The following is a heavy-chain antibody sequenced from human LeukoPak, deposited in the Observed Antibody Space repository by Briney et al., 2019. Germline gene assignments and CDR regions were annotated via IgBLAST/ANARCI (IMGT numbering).Heavy chain of an antibody. V-gene: IGHV4-59*01. Sequence: PSETLSLTCTVSGGSMSSYYRSWIRQPPGKGLEWIGYIYYSGSTNYSPSLKSRVTISVDTSKNQFSLRLSSVTAADTAVYYCASPGYFYGSGSVDDAFDIWGQGTTVTVSS. CDR1: GGSMSSYY. D-gene: IGHD3-10*01. CDR3: ASPGYFYGSGSVDDAFDI. J-gene: IGHJ3*02. CDR2: IYYSGST.